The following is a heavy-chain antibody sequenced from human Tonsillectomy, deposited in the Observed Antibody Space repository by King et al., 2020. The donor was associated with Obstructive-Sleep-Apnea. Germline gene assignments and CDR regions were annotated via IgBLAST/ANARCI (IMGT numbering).Heavy chain of an antibody. Sequence: VQLVESGGGVVQPGRSLRLSCAASGFTFSSYAMHWVRQAPGKGLEWVAVISYDGSNKYYADSVKGRFTISRDNSKNTLYLQMNSLRAEDTAVYYCAREGGRPSWDPHFDYWGQRTLVTVSS. V-gene: IGHV3-30-3*01. CDR1: GFTFSSYA. D-gene: IGHD2-2*01. J-gene: IGHJ4*02. CDR3: AREGGRPSWDPHFDY. CDR2: ISYDGSNK.